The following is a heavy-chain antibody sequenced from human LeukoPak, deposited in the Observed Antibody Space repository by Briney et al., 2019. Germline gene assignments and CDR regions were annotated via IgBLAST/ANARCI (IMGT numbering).Heavy chain of an antibody. CDR3: ARDFWGQDYSGTTNGY. J-gene: IGHJ4*02. Sequence: SETLSLTCTVSGGSISSSSYYWGWIRQPPGKGLEWIGSIYYSGSTYYNPSLKSRVTISVDTSKNQFSLKLSSVTAADTAVYYCARDFWGQDYSGTTNGYWGQGTLVTVSS. CDR1: GGSISSSSYY. V-gene: IGHV4-39*07. D-gene: IGHD1-26*01. CDR2: IYYSGST.